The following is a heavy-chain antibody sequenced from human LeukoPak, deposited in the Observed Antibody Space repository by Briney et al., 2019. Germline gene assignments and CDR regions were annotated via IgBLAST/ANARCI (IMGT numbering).Heavy chain of an antibody. CDR1: GFTFSSDW. J-gene: IGHJ1*01. V-gene: IGHV3-74*01. Sequence: PAGGSLRLSCVASGFTFSSDWMHWVRQAPGKGLVWVSRINGAGTSISYADSVKGRFTISRDNAKNTLYLQMNSLRAEDSAAYYCLRSRGNCYGYWDSWGQGTLVTVSS. D-gene: IGHD5-18*01. CDR2: INGAGTSI. CDR3: LRSRGNCYGYWDS.